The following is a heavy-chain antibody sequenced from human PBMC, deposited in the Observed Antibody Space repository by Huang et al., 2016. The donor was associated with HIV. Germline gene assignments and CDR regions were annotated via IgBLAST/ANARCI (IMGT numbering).Heavy chain of an antibody. J-gene: IGHJ3*01. V-gene: IGHV4-39*02. Sequence: QVQLQESGQGLVKPSDTLSLTCIVSGDPVDSSYSYWGWVRQPPGKGLEWMGSIYPNGNTYDNKYRKSRITISVDTSKNHFSLNLKTVTAADTAVYYCSRGPSTPATELWGQGTMVTVSS. CDR1: GDPVDSSYSY. D-gene: IGHD1-1*01. CDR3: SRGPSTPATEL. CDR2: IYPNGNT.